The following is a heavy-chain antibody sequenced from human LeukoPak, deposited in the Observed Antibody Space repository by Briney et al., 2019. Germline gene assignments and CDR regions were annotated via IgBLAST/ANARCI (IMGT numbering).Heavy chain of an antibody. V-gene: IGHV4-59*08. CDR3: ARQPAGTAAFDI. CDR1: GGSINSYY. J-gene: IGHJ3*02. Sequence: PSETLSLTCTVSGGSINSYYWSWIRQAPGKGLEWIGYIYYTGGEINYNPSLKSRLTISVDTSKNQFSLMLTSVTAADTAVYYSARQPAGTAAFDIWAQGTVVTVSS. CDR2: IYYTGGEI. D-gene: IGHD1-14*01.